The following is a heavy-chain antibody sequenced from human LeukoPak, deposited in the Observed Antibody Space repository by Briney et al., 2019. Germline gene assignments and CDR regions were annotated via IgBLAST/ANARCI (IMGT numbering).Heavy chain of an antibody. CDR3: ARDSVLRYFDWLFPYYMDV. Sequence: PGGSLRLSCAASGFTLSSYAMSWIRQAPGKGLEWVSYISTSGSTIYYADSVKGRFTISRDNAKNSLYLQMNSLRAEDTAVYYCARDSVLRYFDWLFPYYMDVWGKGTTVTISS. D-gene: IGHD3-9*01. J-gene: IGHJ6*03. CDR1: GFTLSSYA. CDR2: ISTSGSTI. V-gene: IGHV3-11*01.